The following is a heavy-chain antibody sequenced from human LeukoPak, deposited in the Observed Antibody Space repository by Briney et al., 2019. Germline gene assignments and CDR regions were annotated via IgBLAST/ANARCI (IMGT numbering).Heavy chain of an antibody. J-gene: IGHJ4*02. CDR1: GGSISSYY. CDR2: IYYSGST. CDR3: ARMVSYQLPQPGYFDY. Sequence: SETLSLTCTVSGGSISSYYWSWIRQPPGKGLEWIGYIYYSGSTNYNPSPKSRVTISVDTSKNQFSLKLSSVTAADTAVYYCARMVSYQLPQPGYFDYWGQGTLVTVSS. V-gene: IGHV4-59*01. D-gene: IGHD2-2*01.